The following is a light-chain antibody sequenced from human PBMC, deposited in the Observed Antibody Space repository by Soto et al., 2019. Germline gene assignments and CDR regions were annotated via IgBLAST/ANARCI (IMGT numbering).Light chain of an antibody. CDR1: QDIRND. J-gene: IGKJ5*01. V-gene: IGKV1-6*01. Sequence: AIQMTQSPSSLYPSVGDRVTITCRASQDIRNDLGWYHQKPGKAPKLLIYAASSLQSGVPSKFSGSGSGTDFTLTISSLQPEDFATYYCQQSYSLSPITFGQGTRLEIK. CDR3: QQSYSLSPIT. CDR2: AAS.